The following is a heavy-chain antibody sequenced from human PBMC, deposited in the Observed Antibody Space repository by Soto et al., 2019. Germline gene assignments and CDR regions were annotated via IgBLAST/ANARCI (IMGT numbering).Heavy chain of an antibody. CDR3: ARCIAAVGPIDY. CDR1: GGSISSGGYY. V-gene: IGHV4-61*05. Sequence: PSETMSLTCTVSGGSISSGGYYWSWIRQPPGKGLEWIGYIYYSGNTDYNPSLKSRVTISVDKSKNQFSLKVSSVTAAYTSVYYCARCIAAVGPIDYWGQGTLVTVSS. CDR2: IYYSGNT. D-gene: IGHD6-13*01. J-gene: IGHJ4*02.